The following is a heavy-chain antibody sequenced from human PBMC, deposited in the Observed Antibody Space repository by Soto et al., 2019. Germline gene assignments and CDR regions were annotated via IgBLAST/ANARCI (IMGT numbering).Heavy chain of an antibody. V-gene: IGHV3-23*01. Sequence: QLLESGGGLVQPGGSLRLSCAASGFTFSDYAMTWVRQAPGKGLEWVSGIIASGTDSKYADSVNGRFTISRDNAKNTLYLQMNGLRVEDTAVYFCAKDPNGDYIGAFDFWGQGTMVTVSS. J-gene: IGHJ3*01. D-gene: IGHD4-17*01. CDR1: GFTFSDYA. CDR3: AKDPNGDYIGAFDF. CDR2: IIASGTDS.